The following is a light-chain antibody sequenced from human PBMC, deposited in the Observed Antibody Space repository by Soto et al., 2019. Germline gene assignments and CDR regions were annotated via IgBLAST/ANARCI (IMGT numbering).Light chain of an antibody. CDR1: QGISTY. CDR2: AAS. Sequence: AILMTQSPSSLSASPGDRVTITCRASQGISTYLAWYQQIPGKAPKLLIYAASTLQSGVPSRFSGSGSGTEFTLTISSLQPEDFATYYCQQLNNYPRTFGPGTKVDI. J-gene: IGKJ3*01. CDR3: QQLNNYPRT. V-gene: IGKV1-8*01.